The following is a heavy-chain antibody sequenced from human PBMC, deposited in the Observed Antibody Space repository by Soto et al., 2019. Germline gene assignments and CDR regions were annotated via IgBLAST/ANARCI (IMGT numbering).Heavy chain of an antibody. Sequence: SGPTLVNPTQTLTLTCTFSGFSPTTSGVGVGWIRQPPGKALEWLAVIYWDDDKRYSPSLKSRLTISKDTSKNQVVLTMTNMDPVDTATYYCAHRLEGYVSGWSQVCFDCWGQGALVTVSS. CDR3: AHRLEGYVSGWSQVCFDC. CDR1: GFSPTTSGVG. CDR2: IYWDDDK. V-gene: IGHV2-5*02. J-gene: IGHJ4*02. D-gene: IGHD6-19*01.